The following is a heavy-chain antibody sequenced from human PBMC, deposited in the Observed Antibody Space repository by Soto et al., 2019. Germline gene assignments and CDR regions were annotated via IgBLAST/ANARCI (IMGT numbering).Heavy chain of an antibody. CDR3: ARVGSSGGYFDY. V-gene: IGHV3-21*01. CDR1: GFTFSSYS. CDR2: ISSSSSFI. D-gene: IGHD3-22*01. J-gene: IGHJ4*02. Sequence: EVQLVESGGGLVKPGGSLRLSCAASGFTFSSYSMNWVRQAPGKGLEWVSSISSSSSFIYYADSVKGRFTISRDNGKNSLYLPMNSLRAEDTAVYYCARVGSSGGYFDYWGQGALVTVSS.